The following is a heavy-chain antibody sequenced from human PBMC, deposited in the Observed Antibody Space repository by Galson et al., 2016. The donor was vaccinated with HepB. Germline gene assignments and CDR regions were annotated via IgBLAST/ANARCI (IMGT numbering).Heavy chain of an antibody. V-gene: IGHV3-21*01. CDR1: GFTFSTYS. CDR3: ARNLYSGADYSVDY. Sequence: SLRLSCAASGFTFSTYSMNWVRQAPGKGLEWVSSISGNSNYVYHADSVKGRFTISRDNAKNSLYLQMDSLRAEDTALYYCARNLYSGADYSVDYWGQGTLVIVSS. CDR2: ISGNSNYV. D-gene: IGHD4-11*01. J-gene: IGHJ4*02.